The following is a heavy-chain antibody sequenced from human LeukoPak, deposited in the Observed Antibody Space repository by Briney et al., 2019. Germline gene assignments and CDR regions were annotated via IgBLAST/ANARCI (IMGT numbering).Heavy chain of an antibody. CDR1: GFTFSSYS. CDR2: ISSSSSYI. D-gene: IGHD4-17*01. CDR3: ASDKTTGNYYYYYMDV. V-gene: IGHV3-21*01. J-gene: IGHJ6*03. Sequence: GGSLRLSCAASGFTFSSYSMNWVRQAPGKGLEWVSSISSSSSYIYYADSVKGRFTVSRDNAKNSLYLQMNSLRAEDTAVYYCASDKTTGNYYYYYMDVWGKGTTVTVSS.